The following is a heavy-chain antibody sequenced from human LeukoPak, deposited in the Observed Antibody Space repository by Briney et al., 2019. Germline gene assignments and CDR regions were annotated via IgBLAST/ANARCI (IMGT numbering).Heavy chain of an antibody. CDR3: AKDQDFGLLWFEISFDY. J-gene: IGHJ4*02. Sequence: GGSLGLSCAASGFTFSSYAMSWVRQAPGKGLEWVSAISGSGGSTYYADSVKGRFTISRDNSKNTLYLQMNSLRAEDTAVYYCAKDQDFGLLWFEISFDYWGQGTLVTVSS. CDR2: ISGSGGST. V-gene: IGHV3-23*01. CDR1: GFTFSSYA. D-gene: IGHD3-10*01.